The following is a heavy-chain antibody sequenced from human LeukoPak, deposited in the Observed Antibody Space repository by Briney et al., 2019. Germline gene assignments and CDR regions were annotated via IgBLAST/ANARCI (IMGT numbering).Heavy chain of an antibody. CDR2: ISAYNGNT. J-gene: IGHJ5*02. Sequence: ASVKVSCKASGYTFTSYGIIWVRQAPGQGLEWMGWISAYNGNTNYAQKLRGRVTMTTDTSTSTAYMELRSLRSDDTAVYYCARDVGDIWFGEMLRDWFDPWGQGTLVTVSS. V-gene: IGHV1-18*01. D-gene: IGHD3-10*01. CDR1: GYTFTSYG. CDR3: ARDVGDIWFGEMLRDWFDP.